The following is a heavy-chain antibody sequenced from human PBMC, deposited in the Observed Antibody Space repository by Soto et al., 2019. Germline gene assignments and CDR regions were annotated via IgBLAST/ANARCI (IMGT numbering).Heavy chain of an antibody. V-gene: IGHV1-2*02. CDR3: ARQGTSDPFEI. CDR2: INPNSGGT. CDR1: GYTFTGYY. D-gene: IGHD1-1*01. J-gene: IGHJ3*02. Sequence: ASVKVSCKASGYTFTGYYMHWVRQAPGQGLEWMGWINPNSGGTNYAQKFQGRVTMTRDTSISTAYMELSRLRSSGTSVCYWARQGTSDPFEIWGQGTLVTVSS.